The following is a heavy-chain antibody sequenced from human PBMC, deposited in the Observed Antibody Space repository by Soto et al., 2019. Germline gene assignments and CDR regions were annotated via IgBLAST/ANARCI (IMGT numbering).Heavy chain of an antibody. V-gene: IGHV3-30*18. J-gene: IGHJ4*02. CDR2: ISYDGSNK. CDR3: AKESGSWFGELWSGFDY. CDR1: GFTFSSYG. Sequence: LRLSCAASGFTFSSYGMHWVRQAPGKGLEWVAVISYDGSNKYYADSVKGRFTISRDNSKNTLYLQMNSLRAEDTAVYYCAKESGSWFGELWSGFDYWGQGTLVTVSS. D-gene: IGHD3-10*01.